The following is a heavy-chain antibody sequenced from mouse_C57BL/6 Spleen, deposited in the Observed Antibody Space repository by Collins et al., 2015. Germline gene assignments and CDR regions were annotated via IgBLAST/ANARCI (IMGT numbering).Heavy chain of an antibody. V-gene: IGHV1-80*01. CDR1: GYAFSNYW. J-gene: IGHJ3*01. CDR3: ARGAY. CDR2: IYPGDDDT. Sequence: KASGYAFSNYWMNWVKQRPGKGLEWIGQIYPGDDDTNYNVKFKGKATLTAAKSSSTVYMQLSSLTSEDSAVYFCARGAYWGQGTLVTVSA.